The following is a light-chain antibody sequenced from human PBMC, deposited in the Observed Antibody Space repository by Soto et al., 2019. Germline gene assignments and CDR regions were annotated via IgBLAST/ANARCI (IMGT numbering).Light chain of an antibody. CDR1: HDISIY. Sequence: TQSPSSLSASVGDRVTITCQASHDISIYLNWYQHKPGQAPRLLIYLASNRAAGVPARFSGSGSGTDFTLTISDVEPEDFAVYYCHQRQSWPRTFGQGTTVDIK. V-gene: IGKV3-11*01. CDR3: HQRQSWPRT. CDR2: LAS. J-gene: IGKJ1*01.